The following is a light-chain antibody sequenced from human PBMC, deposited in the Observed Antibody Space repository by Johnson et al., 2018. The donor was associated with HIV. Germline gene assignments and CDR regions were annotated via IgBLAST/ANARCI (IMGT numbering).Light chain of an antibody. CDR3: GTWDSSLSALYG. J-gene: IGLJ1*01. CDR2: DNN. Sequence: QSALTQPPSVSAAPGQTVTISCSGSSSNVGSSFVSWYRQVPGTAPKLLIYDNNKRPSGIPGRFSGSKSGPSATLGITGLQTGDEADYYCGTWDSSLSALYGFGTGTKVTVL. CDR1: SSNVGSSF. V-gene: IGLV1-51*01.